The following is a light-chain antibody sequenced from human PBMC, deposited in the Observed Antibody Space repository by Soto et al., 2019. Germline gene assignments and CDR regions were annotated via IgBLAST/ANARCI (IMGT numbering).Light chain of an antibody. CDR1: SSDVGSYNL. V-gene: IGLV2-23*01. J-gene: IGLJ3*02. CDR3: CSYAGSSSWV. CDR2: EGS. Sequence: QSVLTQPASVSGSPGQSITISCTGTSSDVGSYNLFSWYQQHPGKAPKLMIYEGSKRPSGVSNRFSGSKSGNTASLTISGLQAEDEADYYGCSYAGSSSWVFGGGTMLTVL.